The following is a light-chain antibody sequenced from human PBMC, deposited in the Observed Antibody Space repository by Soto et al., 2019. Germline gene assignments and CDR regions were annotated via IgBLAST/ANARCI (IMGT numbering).Light chain of an antibody. CDR3: QQSYSNPIT. Sequence: AIQMTQSPSSLSASVGDRVTITCRASQGIRNDLGWYQQKPGKAPNLLIYGASSLRSGVPSRFRGSGSGTDFTLTISSLQPEDFATYYCQQSYSNPITFGQGTRLEIK. J-gene: IGKJ5*01. V-gene: IGKV1-6*01. CDR2: GAS. CDR1: QGIRND.